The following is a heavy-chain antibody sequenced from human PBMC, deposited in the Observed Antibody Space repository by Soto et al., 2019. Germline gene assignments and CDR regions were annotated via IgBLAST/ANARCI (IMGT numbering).Heavy chain of an antibody. CDR1: GGSISSYY. V-gene: IGHV4-59*01. CDR2: IYYSGST. CDR3: ARALILTGYYIHDAFDI. J-gene: IGHJ3*02. D-gene: IGHD3-9*01. Sequence: SETLSLTCTVAGGSISSYYWSWIRQPPGKGLEWIGYIYYSGSTNYNPSLKSRVTISVDTSKNQFSLKLSSVTAADTAVYFCARALILTGYYIHDAFDIWGQGTMVTVSS.